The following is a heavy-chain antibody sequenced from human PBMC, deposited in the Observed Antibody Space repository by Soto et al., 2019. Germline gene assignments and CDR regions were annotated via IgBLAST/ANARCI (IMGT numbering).Heavy chain of an antibody. CDR1: GGSLSANY. D-gene: IGHD2-15*01. J-gene: IGHJ4*02. CDR3: ARAVVVAVAPPPGNFDS. CDR2: INHSGNT. V-gene: IGHV4-34*01. Sequence: SETLSLTCAVYGGSLSANYWSWIRQPPGKGLEWLGEINHSGNTNYNESLKGRLTISVDTSKNHFSLKLSSVTAADTAVYYCARAVVVAVAPPPGNFDSWGQGTLVTVSS.